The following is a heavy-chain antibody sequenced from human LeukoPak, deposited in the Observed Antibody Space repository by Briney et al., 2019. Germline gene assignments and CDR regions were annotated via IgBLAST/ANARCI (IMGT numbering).Heavy chain of an antibody. CDR1: GLTVSTNY. V-gene: IGHV3-7*05. CDR3: ARDWGAAGLWDY. D-gene: IGHD6-13*01. Sequence: GGSLRLSCAASGLTVSTNYMSWVRQAPGKGLEWVANIKEDGSEKDYVDSVKGRFTISRDNAKNSLYLQMNSLRAENTAIYYCARDWGAAGLWDYWGQGTLVTVSS. CDR2: IKEDGSEK. J-gene: IGHJ4*02.